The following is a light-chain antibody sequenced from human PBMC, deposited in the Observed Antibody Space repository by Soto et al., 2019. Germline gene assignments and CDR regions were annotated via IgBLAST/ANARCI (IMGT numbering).Light chain of an antibody. CDR3: QQYGNSPYT. J-gene: IGKJ2*01. Sequence: EIVLTQSPGTLSLSPGERATLSCRASQSVSSSYLAWYRQKPGQAPRLLIYGASSRATGIPDRFSGSGSGTDFTLTIIRLEPEDFAAYYCQQYGNSPYTFGQGTKLEIK. V-gene: IGKV3-20*01. CDR1: QSVSSSY. CDR2: GAS.